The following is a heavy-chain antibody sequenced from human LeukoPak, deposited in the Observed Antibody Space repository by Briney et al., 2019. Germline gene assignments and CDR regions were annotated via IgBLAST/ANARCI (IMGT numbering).Heavy chain of an antibody. CDR1: GFTFSDYR. CDR2: TKSDGSST. Sequence: EGSLRLSCEASGFTFSDYRMHWVRQAPGKGLVWVSHTKSDGSSTSYADSVKGRFTISRDNAKNTLYLQMNSLRAEDTAVYYCARVMYYYDSSGYYHYWCFDLWGRGTLVTVSS. D-gene: IGHD3-22*01. CDR3: ARVMYYYDSSGYYHYWCFDL. V-gene: IGHV3-74*01. J-gene: IGHJ2*01.